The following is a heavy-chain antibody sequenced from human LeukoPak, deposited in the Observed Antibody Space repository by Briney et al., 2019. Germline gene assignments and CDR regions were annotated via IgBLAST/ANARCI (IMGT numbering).Heavy chain of an antibody. Sequence: ASVKVSCKASGYTFTSYDINWVRQAAGQELEWMGWMNPHSANAGYAQKFQGRVTMTRDTSISTAYMELSSLRSDDTAVYYCARIPHRVPHNWFDPWGQGTLVTVSS. V-gene: IGHV1-8*01. J-gene: IGHJ5*02. CDR1: GYTFTSYD. CDR3: ARIPHRVPHNWFDP. D-gene: IGHD2-2*01. CDR2: MNPHSANA.